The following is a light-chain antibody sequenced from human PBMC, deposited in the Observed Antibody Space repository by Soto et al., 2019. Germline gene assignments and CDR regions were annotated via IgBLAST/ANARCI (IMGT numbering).Light chain of an antibody. CDR3: QQYGSSPYT. Sequence: DIVLTQSPGTLSLSPGERATLSCRASQSVSSNYFAWFQQQPGQAPRLLISGASSRASGIPDRFSGSGSGTDFTLTSSRLEPEDFAVYYCQQYGSSPYTFGQGTKLEIK. CDR1: QSVSSNY. V-gene: IGKV3-20*01. CDR2: GAS. J-gene: IGKJ2*01.